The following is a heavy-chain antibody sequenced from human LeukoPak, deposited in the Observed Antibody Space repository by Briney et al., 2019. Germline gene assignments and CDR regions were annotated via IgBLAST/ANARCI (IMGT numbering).Heavy chain of an antibody. D-gene: IGHD2-2*01. V-gene: IGHV3-23*01. CDR3: ANDMGYCSSATCYGLDY. Sequence: GGSLRLSCAASGFTFSSYAMSWVRQAPGKGLEWVSTVSGGGGTTYYADSVKGRFTISRDNSKNTLFLQMNSLRAEDTAIYDCANDMGYCSSATCYGLDYWGQGTLVTVSS. J-gene: IGHJ4*02. CDR1: GFTFSSYA. CDR2: VSGGGGTT.